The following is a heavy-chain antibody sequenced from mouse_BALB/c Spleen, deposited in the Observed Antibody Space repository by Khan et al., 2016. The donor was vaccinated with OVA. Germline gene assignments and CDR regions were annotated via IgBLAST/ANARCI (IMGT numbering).Heavy chain of an antibody. V-gene: IGHV5-17*02. J-gene: IGHJ3*01. CDR2: ISSDSITL. Sequence: EVQGVESGGGLVQPGGSRKLSCAASGFTFSSFGMHWVRQAPAKGLEWVAYISSDSITLYYADTVKGRVTISRDNPRNTLFLQMTILRSDDTSIYYCARGDCAWFAYWGQGTLVTVAA. D-gene: IGHD2-13*01. CDR1: GFTFSSFG. CDR3: ARGDCAWFAY.